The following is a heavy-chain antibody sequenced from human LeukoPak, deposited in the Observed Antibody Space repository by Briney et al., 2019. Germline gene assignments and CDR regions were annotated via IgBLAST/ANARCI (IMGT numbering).Heavy chain of an antibody. D-gene: IGHD3-10*01. Sequence: SDTLPLTCAVYGGSHSGYYWSWIRPPPGKGLEWMGEINHSGSTNYPPSLKSRVTISVDTSKNQFSLKLSSVTAADTAVYYCARGAGILGFGYYYYYCYMDVWGKGTTVTVSS. J-gene: IGHJ6*03. CDR3: ARGAGILGFGYYYYYCYMDV. CDR2: INHSGST. CDR1: GGSHSGYY. V-gene: IGHV4-34*01.